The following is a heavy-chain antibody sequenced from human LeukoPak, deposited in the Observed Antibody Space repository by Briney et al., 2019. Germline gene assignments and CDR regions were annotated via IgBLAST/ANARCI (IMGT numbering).Heavy chain of an antibody. Sequence: GGSLRLSCGASGFTFSSYAMSWVRQAPGKGLEWVSGISGSGGSTYYADSVKGRFTISRDNSKNTLYLQMNSLRAEDTAVYYCAKDLTPYYRGVVGNWGQGTLVTVSS. V-gene: IGHV3-23*01. CDR1: GFTFSSYA. CDR3: AKDLTPYYRGVVGN. CDR2: ISGSGGST. D-gene: IGHD1-26*01. J-gene: IGHJ4*02.